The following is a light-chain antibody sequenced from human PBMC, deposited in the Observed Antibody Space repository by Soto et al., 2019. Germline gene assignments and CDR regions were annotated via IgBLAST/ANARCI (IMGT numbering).Light chain of an antibody. Sequence: DIQMPQPPSTLSASVGDRVTITCRASQSISSWLAWYQQKPGKAPKLLIYDASSLESGVPSRFSGSGSGTEFTLTISSLQPDDFATYYCQQYNSYPRTFGQGTKVDIK. CDR2: DAS. J-gene: IGKJ1*01. CDR3: QQYNSYPRT. V-gene: IGKV1-5*01. CDR1: QSISSW.